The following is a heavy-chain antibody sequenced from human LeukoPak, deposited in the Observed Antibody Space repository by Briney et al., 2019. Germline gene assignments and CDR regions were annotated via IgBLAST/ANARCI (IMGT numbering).Heavy chain of an antibody. D-gene: IGHD3-3*01. CDR3: AQGDSYYDFLLSV. CDR2: ISYDGSNK. V-gene: IGHV3-30*18. J-gene: IGHJ3*01. CDR1: GFTFSSYG. Sequence: AGRSLRLSCAASGFTFSSYGMHWVRQAPGKGLEWVAVISYDGSNKYYADSVKGRFTISRDNSKNTLYLQMNSLRAEDTAVYYCAQGDSYYDFLLSVWGQGTMVTVSS.